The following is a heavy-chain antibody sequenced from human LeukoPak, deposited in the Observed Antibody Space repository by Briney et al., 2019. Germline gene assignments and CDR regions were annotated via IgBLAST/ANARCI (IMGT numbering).Heavy chain of an antibody. J-gene: IGHJ4*02. CDR2: IKQDGSEK. CDR3: VRALGSSSADY. D-gene: IGHD6-6*01. CDR1: GFTFTHSW. Sequence: GGSLRLSCAASGFTFTHSWMSWVRQAQGKGLEWVANIKQDGSEKYYVDSVEGRFTISRDNAKNSVSLQMNSLRGEGTAVYYCVRALGSSSADYWGQGTLVTVSS. V-gene: IGHV3-7*01.